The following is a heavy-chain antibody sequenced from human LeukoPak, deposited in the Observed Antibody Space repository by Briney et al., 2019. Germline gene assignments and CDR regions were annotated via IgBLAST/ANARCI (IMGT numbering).Heavy chain of an antibody. CDR3: ARGGAAAGTSPIDP. V-gene: IGHV1-18*01. CDR2: ISAYNGNT. Sequence: TSVRLSFKASGYTFTIYGISWVRQAHGQGLERKGWISAYNGNTNYEQTLQGRGTMTTDTSTTTAYMELRSLRSDDTAVYYCARGGAAAGTSPIDPWGQGTLVTVSS. J-gene: IGHJ5*02. D-gene: IGHD6-13*01. CDR1: GYTFTIYG.